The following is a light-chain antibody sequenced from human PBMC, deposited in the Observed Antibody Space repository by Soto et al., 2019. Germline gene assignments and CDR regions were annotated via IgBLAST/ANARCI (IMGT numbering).Light chain of an antibody. CDR2: DVS. CDR3: SSWTTSSTVV. J-gene: IGLJ2*01. CDR1: SSDVGGYDY. Sequence: QSVLTQPASVSGSPGQSITISCTGASSDVGGYDYVSWYQQHPGKAPKLMVYDVSTRPSGVSNRFSGSKSGNTASLTISGLQAEDEADYYCSSWTTSSTVVFSGGTKLTVL. V-gene: IGLV2-14*03.